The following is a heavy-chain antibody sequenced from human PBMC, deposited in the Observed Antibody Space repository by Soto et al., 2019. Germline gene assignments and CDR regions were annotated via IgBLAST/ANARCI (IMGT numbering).Heavy chain of an antibody. Sequence: SETLSLTCTVSGASISSGDYLWSWIRQSPGKGLEWIGYVSHDGTTYYTPSLESRVAISVDTSKNQFSLKVTSVTAADTAVYYCARDPCCGAGIYGIRVCGQGTTVTVSS. V-gene: IGHV4-30-4*01. CDR2: VSHDGTT. D-gene: IGHD2-21*01. CDR3: ARDPCCGAGIYGIRV. J-gene: IGHJ6*02. CDR1: GASISSGDYL.